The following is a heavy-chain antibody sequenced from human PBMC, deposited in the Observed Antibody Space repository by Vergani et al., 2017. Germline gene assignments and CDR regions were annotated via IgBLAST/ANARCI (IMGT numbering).Heavy chain of an antibody. CDR1: GGSISSYY. Sequence: QVQLQESGTGLVKPSETLSLTCTVSGGSISSYYWSWIRPPPGKGLAWIGYIYYSGSTNYNPSLKSQVTISVDTSKNQFSLKLSSVTAADTAVYYCAREGNYEYYFDYWGQGTLVTVSS. J-gene: IGHJ4*02. V-gene: IGHV4-59*01. CDR3: AREGNYEYYFDY. CDR2: IYYSGST. D-gene: IGHD4-11*01.